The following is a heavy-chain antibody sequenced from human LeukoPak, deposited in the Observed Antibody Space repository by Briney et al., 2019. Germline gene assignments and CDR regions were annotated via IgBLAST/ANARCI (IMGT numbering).Heavy chain of an antibody. V-gene: IGHV1-18*01. CDR3: ARVSAPPDYGDYVSENWFDP. D-gene: IGHD4-17*01. CDR2: ISPYNKR. J-gene: IGHJ5*02. Sequence: GASVTVSCKASGYTFNSYGINWVRQAPGQGLEWMGWISPYNKRNYAQKFQGRVTMTTDTSTSTAYMELRNLRSDDTAVYYCARVSAPPDYGDYVSENWFDPWGQGTLVTVSS. CDR1: GYTFNSYG.